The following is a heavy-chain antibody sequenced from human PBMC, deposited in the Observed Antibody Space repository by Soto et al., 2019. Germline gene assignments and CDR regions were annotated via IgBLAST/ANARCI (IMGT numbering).Heavy chain of an antibody. D-gene: IGHD5-12*01. CDR1: GGTFSSYA. J-gene: IGHJ6*02. Sequence: SAKVSCKASGGTFSSYAISWVRQAPGQGLEWMGGIIPIFGAANYAQKFQGRVTITADKSTSTAYMELSSLRSEDTAVYYCASDPSYEASYYCGMDVWGQGTPVTVYS. CDR2: IIPIFGAA. CDR3: ASDPSYEASYYCGMDV. V-gene: IGHV1-69*06.